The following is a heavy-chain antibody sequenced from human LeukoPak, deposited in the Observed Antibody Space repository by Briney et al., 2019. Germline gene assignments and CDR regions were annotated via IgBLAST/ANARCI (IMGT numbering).Heavy chain of an antibody. Sequence: TPSQTLSLTCTVSGGSIRSGSYYWSWIRQPAGKGLEWIGRIYSSGSTNYNPSLKSRVTISVDTSKNQFSLKLSSVTAADTAVYYCARETMGGDWRYFDYWGQGTLVTVSS. D-gene: IGHD2-21*02. V-gene: IGHV4-61*02. CDR3: ARETMGGDWRYFDY. CDR2: IYSSGST. J-gene: IGHJ4*02. CDR1: GGSIRSGSYY.